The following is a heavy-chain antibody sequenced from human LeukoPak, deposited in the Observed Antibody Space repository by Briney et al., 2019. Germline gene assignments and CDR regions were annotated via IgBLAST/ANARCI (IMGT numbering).Heavy chain of an antibody. D-gene: IGHD3-16*01. CDR2: ISPSGSSI. Sequence: PGGSLRLSCAVSGLTFSDYYMSWTRQAPGKGPELVSYISPSGSSIFYVDSVKGRFTISRDNAKNSLYLQMSNLRAEDTAVYFCARGGGLDVWGQGATVTVSS. CDR3: ARGGGLDV. J-gene: IGHJ6*02. V-gene: IGHV3-11*01. CDR1: GLTFSDYY.